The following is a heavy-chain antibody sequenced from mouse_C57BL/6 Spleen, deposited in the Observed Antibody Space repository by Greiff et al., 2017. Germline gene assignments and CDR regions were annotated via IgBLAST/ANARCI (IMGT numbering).Heavy chain of an antibody. J-gene: IGHJ2*01. D-gene: IGHD2-2*01. V-gene: IGHV1-80*01. Sequence: QVQLQQSGAELVKPGASVKISCKASGYAFSSYWMNWVKQRPGKGLEWIGQIYPGDGDTNYNGKFKGKATLTADKSSSTAYMQLSSLTSEDSAVYFCARDYGYDGPYYFDYWGQGTTLTVSS. CDR2: IYPGDGDT. CDR3: ARDYGYDGPYYFDY. CDR1: GYAFSSYW.